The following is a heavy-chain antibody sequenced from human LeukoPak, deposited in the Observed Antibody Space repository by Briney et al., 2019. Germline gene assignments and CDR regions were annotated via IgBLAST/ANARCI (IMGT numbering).Heavy chain of an antibody. J-gene: IGHJ5*02. CDR1: GGSISSGDYY. D-gene: IGHD2-15*01. CDR3: ARAYRPTLLYNWFDP. CDR2: IYYSGST. V-gene: IGHV4-30-4*01. Sequence: SETLSLTCTVSGGSISSGDYYWSWIRQPPGKGLEWIGYIYYSGSTYYNPSLKSRVTISVDTSKNQFSLKLSSVTAADTAVYYCARAYRPTLLYNWFDPWGQGTLVTVSS.